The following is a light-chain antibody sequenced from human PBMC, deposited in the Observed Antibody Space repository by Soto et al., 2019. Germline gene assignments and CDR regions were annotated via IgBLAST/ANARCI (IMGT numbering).Light chain of an antibody. V-gene: IGKV3D-15*01. Sequence: EIVMTQSPATLSVSPGERGTLSCRASQSVNSNLAWYQQKPGQAPRRLIDGASTRATGIPARFSGSGSGTEFTLTISSLQYEDFAVYYCQQYNNWPYTFGQGNKLEIK. CDR1: QSVNSN. J-gene: IGKJ2*01. CDR2: GAS. CDR3: QQYNNWPYT.